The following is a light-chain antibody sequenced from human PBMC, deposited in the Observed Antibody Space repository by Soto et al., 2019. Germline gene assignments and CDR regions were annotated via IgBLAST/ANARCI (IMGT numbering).Light chain of an antibody. V-gene: IGKV4-1*01. Sequence: DIVMTQCPDSLGVSLGERATINCRSSQSLLYIANNKNYLAWYQQKPGQPPKLLISWASARESGVPDRFSGSGSGADFTLTISSLQAEDVGLYYCQQFYTTPTFGGGTKVELK. J-gene: IGKJ4*01. CDR3: QQFYTTPT. CDR1: QSLLYIANNKNY. CDR2: WAS.